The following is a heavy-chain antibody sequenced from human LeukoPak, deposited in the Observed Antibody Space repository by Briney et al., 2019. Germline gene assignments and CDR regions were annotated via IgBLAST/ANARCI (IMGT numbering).Heavy chain of an antibody. CDR3: ARNYGGSTYYDYYYMDV. Sequence: RPSETLSLTCTVSGGSISSYYWSWIRQPPGKGLEWIGYIYYSGSTNYNPSLKSRVTISVDTSKNQFSLKLSSVTAADTAVYYCARNYGGSTYYDYYYMDVWGKGTTVTVSS. CDR1: GGSISSYY. V-gene: IGHV4-59*01. CDR2: IYYSGST. J-gene: IGHJ6*03. D-gene: IGHD4-23*01.